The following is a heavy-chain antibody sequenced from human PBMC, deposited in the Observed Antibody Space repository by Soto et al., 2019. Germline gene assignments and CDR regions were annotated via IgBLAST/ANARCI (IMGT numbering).Heavy chain of an antibody. Sequence: GSAVQVSCKASGYTFTSYDINWVRQATGQGLEWMGWMNPNSGNTGYAQKFQGRVTMTRNTSISTAYMELSSLRSEDTAEYYCARENRRYDVEADDGFERSGQGTMGTVAS. D-gene: IGHD5-12*01. CDR3: ARENRRYDVEADDGFER. V-gene: IGHV1-8*01. CDR1: GYTFTSYD. CDR2: MNPNSGNT. J-gene: IGHJ3*02.